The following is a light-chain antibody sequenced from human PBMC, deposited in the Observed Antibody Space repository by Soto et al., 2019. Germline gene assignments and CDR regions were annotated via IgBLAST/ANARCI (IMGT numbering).Light chain of an antibody. J-gene: IGKJ2*01. CDR1: QTISSY. Sequence: DIQMTQSPSSLSASVGDRVTITCRASQTISSYLNWYQQKPGKAPKLLIYAASSLQSGVPSRFSSSGSGTDFTLSISSLQPEDFATYYCQQSHGIPYTFGQGTKLEIK. CDR3: QQSHGIPYT. CDR2: AAS. V-gene: IGKV1-39*01.